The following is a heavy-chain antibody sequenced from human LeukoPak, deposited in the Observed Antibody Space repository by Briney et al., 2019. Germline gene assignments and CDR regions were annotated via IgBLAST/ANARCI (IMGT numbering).Heavy chain of an antibody. V-gene: IGHV3-23*01. CDR3: ASMVVAAVTNWFDP. Sequence: PGGSLRLSCAASGFTFSNYAMSWVRQAPGKGPEWVSAISGSGGSTYYADSVKGRFTISRDNSKNTLYLQMNSLRAEDTAVYYCASMVVAAVTNWFDPWGQGTLVTVSS. D-gene: IGHD2-15*01. J-gene: IGHJ5*02. CDR1: GFTFSNYA. CDR2: ISGSGGST.